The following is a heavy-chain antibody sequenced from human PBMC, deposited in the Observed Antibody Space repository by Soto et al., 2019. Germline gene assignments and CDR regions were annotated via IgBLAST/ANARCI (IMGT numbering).Heavy chain of an antibody. Sequence: SETLSLTCAVSGDSISRSYWWSWVRQLPGKGLEWIGEIYHSGSTIYNPSLQSRVTLSADKSKNEFSLKMSSVTAADTAVYYCARLNGYCVSTGCHGYYGMDVWGQGTTVTVSS. J-gene: IGHJ6*02. D-gene: IGHD2-2*03. CDR2: IYHSGST. V-gene: IGHV4-4*02. CDR3: ARLNGYCVSTGCHGYYGMDV. CDR1: GDSISRSYW.